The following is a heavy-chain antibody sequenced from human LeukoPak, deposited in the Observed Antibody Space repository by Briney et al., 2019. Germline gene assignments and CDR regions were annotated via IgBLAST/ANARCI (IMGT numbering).Heavy chain of an antibody. Sequence: ASVKVSCKASGGSFRTLSMNWVRQAPGQGLEWMGGIIPMFGEGNYAQKFQGRVTITTDESRRTAYMELRSLRSEDTAVYYCARRYYYDSPTYFEDAFDIWGQGTMVTVSS. CDR3: ARRYYYDSPTYFEDAFDI. D-gene: IGHD3-22*01. CDR2: IIPMFGEG. J-gene: IGHJ3*02. CDR1: GGSFRTLS. V-gene: IGHV1-69*05.